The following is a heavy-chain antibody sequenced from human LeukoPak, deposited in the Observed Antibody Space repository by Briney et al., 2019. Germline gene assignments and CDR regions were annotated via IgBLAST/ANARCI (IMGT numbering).Heavy chain of an antibody. V-gene: IGHV1-18*01. Sequence: GASVTVSCKASGYTFSSYGINWVRQAPGQGLEWMGRISAYNGNTKYVQKIQGRVTMTTDTSTTTAYMELRSLRSDDTAVYYCARAGYYDILTGYYVDYWGQGTLVTVSS. CDR2: ISAYNGNT. J-gene: IGHJ4*02. CDR3: ARAGYYDILTGYYVDY. CDR1: GYTFSSYG. D-gene: IGHD3-9*01.